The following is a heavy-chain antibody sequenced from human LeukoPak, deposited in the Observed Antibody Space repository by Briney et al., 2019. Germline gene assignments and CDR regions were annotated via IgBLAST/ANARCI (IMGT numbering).Heavy chain of an antibody. CDR3: ARAVFTYCGGDCYSYYFDY. D-gene: IGHD2-21*02. CDR2: INPSGGST. V-gene: IGHV1-46*01. J-gene: IGHJ4*02. Sequence: ASVKVSCKASGYTFTSYYMHWVRQAPGQGLEWMGIINPSGGSTSYAQKFQGRVTITADESTSTAYMELSSLRSEDTAVYYCARAVFTYCGGDCYSYYFDYWGQGTLVTVSS. CDR1: GYTFTSYY.